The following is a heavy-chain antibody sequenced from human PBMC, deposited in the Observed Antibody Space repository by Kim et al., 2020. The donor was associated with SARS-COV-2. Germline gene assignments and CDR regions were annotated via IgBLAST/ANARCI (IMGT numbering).Heavy chain of an antibody. CDR1: GGSISSGGYY. D-gene: IGHD6-19*01. CDR3: ARGRSSGSYY. V-gene: IGHV4-31*03. J-gene: IGHJ4*02. Sequence: SETLSLTCTVSGGSISSGGYYWSWIRQHPGKGLEWIGYIYYSGSTYYNPSLKSRVTISVDTSKNQFSLKLSSGTAADTAVYYCARGRSSGSYYWGQGTLVTVSS. CDR2: IYYSGST.